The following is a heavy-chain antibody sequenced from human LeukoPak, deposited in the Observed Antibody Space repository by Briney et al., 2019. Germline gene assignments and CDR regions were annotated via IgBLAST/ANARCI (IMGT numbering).Heavy chain of an antibody. CDR3: AGGYCTGGVCLRWDY. V-gene: IGHV3-23*01. J-gene: IGHJ4*02. CDR1: GFTFSSYA. D-gene: IGHD2-8*02. CDR2: ISGSGGST. Sequence: GGSLRLSCAASGFTFSSYAMGWVRQAPGKGLEWASAISGSGGSTYYADSVKGRFTISRDNSKNTLYLQMNSLRAEDTAVYYCAGGYCTGGVCLRWDYWGQGTLVTVSS.